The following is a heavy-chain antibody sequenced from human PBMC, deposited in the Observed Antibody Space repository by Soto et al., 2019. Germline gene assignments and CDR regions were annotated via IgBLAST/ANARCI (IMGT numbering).Heavy chain of an antibody. D-gene: IGHD6-19*01. J-gene: IGHJ5*02. CDR3: ARDQALSVAGTVSWFDP. CDR2: INPNSGGT. V-gene: IGHV1-2*04. CDR1: GYTFTGYY. Sequence: QVQLVQSGAEVKKPGASVKVSCKASGYTFTGYYMHWVRQAPGQGLEWMGWINPNSGGTNYAQKFQGWVTMTRDTSISTAYMELSRLRSDDTAVYYCARDQALSVAGTVSWFDPWGQGTLVTVSS.